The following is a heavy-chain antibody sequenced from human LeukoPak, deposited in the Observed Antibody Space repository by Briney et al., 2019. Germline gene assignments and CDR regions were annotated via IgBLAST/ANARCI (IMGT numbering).Heavy chain of an antibody. Sequence: GGSLRLSCAASGFTFSSYAMSWVRQAPGKGLEWVSAISGSGGSTYYADSVKGRFTISRDNSKNTLYLQMNSLRTEDTAVFYCASSPTYYDILTGYYDYWGQGTRVTVSS. J-gene: IGHJ4*02. CDR3: ASSPTYYDILTGYYDY. CDR1: GFTFSSYA. D-gene: IGHD3-9*01. V-gene: IGHV3-23*01. CDR2: ISGSGGST.